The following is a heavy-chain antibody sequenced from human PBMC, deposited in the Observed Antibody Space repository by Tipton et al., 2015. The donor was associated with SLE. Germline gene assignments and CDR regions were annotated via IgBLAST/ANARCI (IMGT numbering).Heavy chain of an antibody. Sequence: TLSLTCTVSGGSISSSSYYWGWIRQPPGKGLEWIGSIYYSGSTYYNPSLKSRVTISVDTSKNQFSLKLSSVTAADTAVYYCASWYSSGWPYYYYYGMDVWGQGTTVTVSS. CDR2: IYYSGST. V-gene: IGHV4-39*01. CDR3: ASWYSSGWPYYYYYGMDV. CDR1: GGSISSSSYY. J-gene: IGHJ6*02. D-gene: IGHD6-19*01.